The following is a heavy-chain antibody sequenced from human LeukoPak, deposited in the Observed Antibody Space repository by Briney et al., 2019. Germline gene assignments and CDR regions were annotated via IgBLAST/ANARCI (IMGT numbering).Heavy chain of an antibody. CDR2: VSSGSSTI. J-gene: IGHJ4*02. Sequence: GGSLRLSCAASGFTFSSYEMNWVRQAPGKGLEWVSYVSSGSSTIYYADSVKGRFTVSRDNGKRSLYLHMNSLRAEDTALYYCARVGVGAYYFDYWGQGTLVTVSS. V-gene: IGHV3-48*03. CDR3: ARVGVGAYYFDY. CDR1: GFTFSSYE. D-gene: IGHD1-26*01.